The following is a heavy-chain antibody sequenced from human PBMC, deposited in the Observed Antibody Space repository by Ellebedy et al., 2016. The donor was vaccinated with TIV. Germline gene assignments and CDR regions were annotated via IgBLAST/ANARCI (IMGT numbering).Heavy chain of an antibody. V-gene: IGHV4-30-4*01. CDR1: GGSINSGDSY. Sequence: MPSETLSLTCTVSGGSINSGDSYWSWLRQPPGKGLEWIGYIYYSGSTYYNPSLKSRVIISVDTSKNQFSLRLTSVTAVDTAVYYCARGDSSSSRVYYWGQGTLVTVSS. D-gene: IGHD6-6*01. J-gene: IGHJ4*02. CDR3: ARGDSSSSRVYY. CDR2: IYYSGST.